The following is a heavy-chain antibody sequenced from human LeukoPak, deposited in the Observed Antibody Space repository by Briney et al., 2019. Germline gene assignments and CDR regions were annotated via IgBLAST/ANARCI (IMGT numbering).Heavy chain of an antibody. J-gene: IGHJ3*02. CDR1: GFTFSNYE. CDR2: ISPSGSTI. CDR3: GRGGYCSGGTCYRFNAFDI. D-gene: IGHD2-15*01. V-gene: IGHV3-48*03. Sequence: PGGSLRLSCATSGFTFSNYEMNWARQAPGKGLEWVSYISPSGSTIYYTDSVKGRFTISTDNAKNSLYLQMNSLRAEDTAVYYCGRGGYCSGGTCYRFNAFDIWGQGTTVTVSS.